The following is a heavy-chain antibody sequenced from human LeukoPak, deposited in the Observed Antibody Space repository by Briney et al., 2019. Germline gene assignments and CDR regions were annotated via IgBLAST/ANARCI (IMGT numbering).Heavy chain of an antibody. CDR3: AGHPATATAAVDY. J-gene: IGHJ4*02. Sequence: PSETLSLTCTVSGGSISSSSYYWGWIRQPPGKGLEWIGSIYYSGSTYYNPSLKSRVTISVDTSKNQFSLKLSSVTAADTAVYYCAGHPATATAAVDYWGQGTLVTVSS. V-gene: IGHV4-39*01. CDR1: GGSISSSSYY. D-gene: IGHD5-18*01. CDR2: IYYSGST.